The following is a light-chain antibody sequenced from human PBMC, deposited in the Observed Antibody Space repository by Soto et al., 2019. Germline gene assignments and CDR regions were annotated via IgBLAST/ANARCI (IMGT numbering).Light chain of an antibody. V-gene: IGLV2-14*01. Sequence: QSVLTQPASVSGSPGQSITISCTGTSSDVGGYNYVSWYQQHPGKAPKVMIYEVSNRPSGVSNRFSGSKSGNTASLTISRLQAEDEADYYCSSYTSTTTWVFGGGTKLTVL. J-gene: IGLJ2*01. CDR2: EVS. CDR3: SSYTSTTTWV. CDR1: SSDVGGYNY.